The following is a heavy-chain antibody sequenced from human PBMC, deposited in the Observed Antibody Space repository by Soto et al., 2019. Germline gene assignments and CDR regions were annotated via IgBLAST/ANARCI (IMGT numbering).Heavy chain of an antibody. V-gene: IGHV3-11*01. Sequence: PGGSLRLSCAASGFTFSDYYMSWIRQAPGKGLEWVSYISSSGSTIYYADSVKGRFTISRDNAKNSLYLQMNSLRAEDTAVYYCARLPINAYSVAYYYYGMDVWGQGTTVTVSS. CDR2: ISSSGSTI. CDR3: ARLPINAYSVAYYYYGMDV. J-gene: IGHJ6*02. CDR1: GFTFSDYY. D-gene: IGHD3-16*01.